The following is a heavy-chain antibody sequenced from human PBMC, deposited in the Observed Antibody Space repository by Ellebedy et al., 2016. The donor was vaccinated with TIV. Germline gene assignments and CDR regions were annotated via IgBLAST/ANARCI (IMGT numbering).Heavy chain of an antibody. J-gene: IGHJ6*02. CDR1: GYTFTIYG. V-gene: IGHV1-69*04. CDR2: IIPILGIA. Sequence: ASVKVSCKASGYTFTIYGITWVRQAPGQGLEWMGRIIPILGIANYAQKFQGRVTITADKSTSTAYMELSSLRSEDTAVYYCASKAPKGDFWSGQHPHYYYGMDVWGQGTTVTVSS. CDR3: ASKAPKGDFWSGQHPHYYYGMDV. D-gene: IGHD3-3*01.